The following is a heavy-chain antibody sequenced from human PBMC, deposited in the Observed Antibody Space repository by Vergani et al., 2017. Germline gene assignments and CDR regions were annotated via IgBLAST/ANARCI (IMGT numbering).Heavy chain of an antibody. CDR2: ISSSSSYI. J-gene: IGHJ4*02. CDR3: ARRPVAGNFDY. D-gene: IGHD6-19*01. CDR1: GVTFSSYS. V-gene: IGHV3-21*01. Sequence: EVQLVESGGGLVKPGGSLRLSCAASGVTFSSYSMNWGRQAPGKGLEWVSSISSSSSYIYYADSVKGRLTISRENAKNSLYLQMNSLRAEDTAVYYCARRPVAGNFDYWGQGTLVTVSS.